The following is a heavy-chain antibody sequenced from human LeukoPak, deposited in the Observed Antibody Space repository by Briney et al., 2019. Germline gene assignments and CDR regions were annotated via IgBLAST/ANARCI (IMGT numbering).Heavy chain of an antibody. Sequence: GASVKVSCKASGYSXTNFYIHWVRQAPGQGLEWMGIINPSGGSTNYAQKFQGRVTMTSDTSASTVYLDLSSLRSEDTAIYYCARDKSSTNWLDSWGQGTLVTVSS. J-gene: IGHJ5*01. CDR2: INPSGGST. CDR3: ARDKSSTNWLDS. D-gene: IGHD3-10*01. CDR1: GYSXTNFY. V-gene: IGHV1-46*01.